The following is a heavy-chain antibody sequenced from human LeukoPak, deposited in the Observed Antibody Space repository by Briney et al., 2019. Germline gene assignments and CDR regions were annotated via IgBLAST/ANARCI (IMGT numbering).Heavy chain of an antibody. CDR2: IYYSGST. J-gene: IGHJ5*02. CDR1: GDSISGYY. V-gene: IGHV4-59*01. CDR3: ARDSDHYGSGSYPS. Sequence: SETLSLTCSVSGDSISGYYWSWIRQPPGKGLEWIGYIYYSGSTNYNPSLKSRVTISVDTSKNQFSLKLNSVTAADTAVYYCARDSDHYGSGSYPSWGQGTLVTVSS. D-gene: IGHD3-10*01.